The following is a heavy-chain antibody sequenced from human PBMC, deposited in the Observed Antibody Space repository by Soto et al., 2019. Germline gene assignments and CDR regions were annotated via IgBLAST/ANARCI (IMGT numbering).Heavy chain of an antibody. CDR1: GGTFSSYT. Sequence: QVQLVQSGAEVKKPGSSVKVSCKASGGTFSSYTISWVRQAPGQGLEWMGRIIPILGIANYAQKFQGRVTITADKSTSTAYMELSSLRCEDTALYYCARVIFGDYIWGSYRERVGAFDIWGQGTMVTVSS. CDR3: ARVIFGDYIWGSYRERVGAFDI. J-gene: IGHJ3*02. CDR2: IIPILGIA. D-gene: IGHD3-16*02. V-gene: IGHV1-69*02.